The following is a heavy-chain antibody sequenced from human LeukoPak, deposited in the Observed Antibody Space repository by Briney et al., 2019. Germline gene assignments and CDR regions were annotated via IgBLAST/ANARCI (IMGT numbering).Heavy chain of an antibody. Sequence: SETLSLTCTVSGYSISSGYYWGWIRQPPGKGLERIGRIYHSGSTYYNPSLKSRVTISVDTSKNQFSLKLSSVTAADTAVYYCARGGGYDFWSGYLSEDIKNWFDPWGQGTLGTVSS. CDR2: IYHSGST. D-gene: IGHD3-3*01. CDR3: ARGGGYDFWSGYLSEDIKNWFDP. CDR1: GYSISSGYY. V-gene: IGHV4-38-2*02. J-gene: IGHJ5*02.